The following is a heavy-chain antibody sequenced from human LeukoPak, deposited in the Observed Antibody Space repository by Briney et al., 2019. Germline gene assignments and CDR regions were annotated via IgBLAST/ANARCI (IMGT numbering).Heavy chain of an antibody. V-gene: IGHV3-53*01. D-gene: IGHD6-6*01. Sequence: GGSLRLSCAASGFTVSSNYMSWVRQAPGKGLEWVSVIYSGGSTYYADSVKGRFTIPRDNSKNTLHLQMNSLRAEDTAVYYCATFLAVIAARDSLYFQHWGQGTQVSVSS. J-gene: IGHJ1*01. CDR2: IYSGGST. CDR3: ATFLAVIAARDSLYFQH. CDR1: GFTVSSNY.